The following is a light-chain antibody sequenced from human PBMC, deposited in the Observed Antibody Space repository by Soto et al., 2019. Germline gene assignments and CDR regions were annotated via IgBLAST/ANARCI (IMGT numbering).Light chain of an antibody. J-gene: IGKJ1*01. CDR1: QSVSRRY. V-gene: IGKV3-20*01. CDR2: GAS. CDR3: HQYGSSPWT. Sequence: EILLTQSPGTLSLSPGERATLSCRASQSVSRRYLAWYQQKPGQAPRLLIYGASSRATGIPDRFSGSGSGTDFTLTISRPEPEDFAVYYCHQYGSSPWTFGQGTKVEIK.